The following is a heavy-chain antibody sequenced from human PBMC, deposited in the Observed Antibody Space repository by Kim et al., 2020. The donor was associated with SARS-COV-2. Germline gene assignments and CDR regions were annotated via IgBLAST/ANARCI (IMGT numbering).Heavy chain of an antibody. CDR1: GGSVSSYY. J-gene: IGHJ4*02. CDR2: IYYSGST. D-gene: IGHD6-13*01. V-gene: IGHV4-59*02. CDR3: ARYAAAGTDYFDY. Sequence: SETLSLTCTVSGGSVSSYYWSWIRQPPGKGLEWIGYIYYSGSTNYNPSLRSRVTISVDTSKNQFSLKLSSVTAADTAVYYCARYAAAGTDYFDYWGQGTL.